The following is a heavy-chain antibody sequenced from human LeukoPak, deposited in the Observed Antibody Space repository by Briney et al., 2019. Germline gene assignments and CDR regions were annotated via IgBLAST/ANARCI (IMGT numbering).Heavy chain of an antibody. CDR1: GFTFSSYA. CDR2: ISGSGSP. J-gene: IGHJ4*02. CDR3: WRDSRTGGPRAFDS. Sequence: TGGSLRLSCAASGFTFSSYAMTWVRQAPGMGLEWVSTISGSGSPYYADSVKGRFTISRDNSENTLYLQMGSLRAEDTAVYYGWRDSRTGGPRAFDSWGQGTLVTVSP. V-gene: IGHV3-23*01. D-gene: IGHD2-8*02.